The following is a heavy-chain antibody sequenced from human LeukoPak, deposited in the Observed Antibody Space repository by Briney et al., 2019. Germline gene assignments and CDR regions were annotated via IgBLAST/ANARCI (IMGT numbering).Heavy chain of an antibody. CDR3: ARGNIRGRYYYYYMDV. Sequence: PSETLSLTCAVYGGSFSGYYWSWIRQPPGKGLEWIGEINHSGSTNYNPSLKSRVTISVDTSKNQFSLKLSSVTAADTAVYYCARGNIRGRYYYYYMDVWGKGTTVTVSS. V-gene: IGHV4-34*01. J-gene: IGHJ6*03. CDR1: GGSFSGYY. CDR2: INHSGST. D-gene: IGHD1-14*01.